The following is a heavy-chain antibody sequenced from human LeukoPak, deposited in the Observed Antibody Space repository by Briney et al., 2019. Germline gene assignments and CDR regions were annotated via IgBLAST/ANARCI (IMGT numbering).Heavy chain of an antibody. CDR1: GGSISSHY. D-gene: IGHD2-15*01. Sequence: SETLSLTCTVSGGSISSHYWTWIRQSPVKGLEWIGDISNSGSTSYNPSLKSRVTISIDTSRNQFSLKLSSVTAADTAVYYCGRDALVGYFSYYYMDVWGKGTTVTVSS. V-gene: IGHV4-59*11. CDR3: GRDALVGYFSYYYMDV. J-gene: IGHJ6*03. CDR2: ISNSGST.